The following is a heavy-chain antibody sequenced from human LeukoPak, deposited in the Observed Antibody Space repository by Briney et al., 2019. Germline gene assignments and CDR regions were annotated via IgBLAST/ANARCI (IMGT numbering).Heavy chain of an antibody. CDR1: GFTFSGYA. J-gene: IGHJ4*02. D-gene: IGHD6-13*01. CDR2: ISDNGGST. Sequence: GGSLRLSCAASGFTFSGYAMSWVRQAPGKGLEWVSTISDNGGSTYYADSVKGRFTISRDNSQNTLYLQMNSLRAEDTAVYYCARAPAAGTPYYFDYWGQGTLVTVSS. V-gene: IGHV3-23*01. CDR3: ARAPAAGTPYYFDY.